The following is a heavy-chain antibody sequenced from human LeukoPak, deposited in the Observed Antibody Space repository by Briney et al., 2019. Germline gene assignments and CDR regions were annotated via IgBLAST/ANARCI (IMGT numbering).Heavy chain of an antibody. CDR2: IYYSGST. J-gene: IGHJ4*02. D-gene: IGHD6-19*01. CDR1: GGSISSYY. CDR3: ARLESGPYSSGLFDY. Sequence: SETLSLTCTVSGGSISSYYWSWIRQPPGEGLEWIGYIYYSGSTNYNPSLKSRVTISVDTSKNQFSLKLSSVTAADTAVYYCARLESGPYSSGLFDYWGQGTLVTVSS. V-gene: IGHV4-59*08.